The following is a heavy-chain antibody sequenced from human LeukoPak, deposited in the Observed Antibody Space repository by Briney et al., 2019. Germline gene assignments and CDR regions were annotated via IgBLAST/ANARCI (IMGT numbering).Heavy chain of an antibody. CDR2: IYSGGST. V-gene: IGHV3-53*01. CDR3: ARGGTYDYYYYYMDV. J-gene: IGHJ6*03. Sequence: GGSLRLSCAASGFTVSSNYMSWVRQAPGKGLEWVSVIYSGGSTYYADSVKGRFTISRDNSKNTLYLQMNSLRAEDTAVYYCARGGTYDYYYYYMDVWGKGTMVTVSS. CDR1: GFTVSSNY.